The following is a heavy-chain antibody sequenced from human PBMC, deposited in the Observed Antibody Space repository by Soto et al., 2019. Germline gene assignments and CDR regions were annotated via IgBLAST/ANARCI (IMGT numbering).Heavy chain of an antibody. J-gene: IGHJ4*02. CDR1: GFTFSSYG. D-gene: IGHD1-1*01. Sequence: PGGSLRLSCAASGFTFSSYGMHWVRQAPGKGLEWVAVIWYDGSNKYYADSVKGRFTISRDNSKNTLYLQMNSLRAEDTAVYYCARDKDWNDVGMDYWGQGTLVTVSS. CDR3: ARDKDWNDVGMDY. CDR2: IWYDGSNK. V-gene: IGHV3-33*01.